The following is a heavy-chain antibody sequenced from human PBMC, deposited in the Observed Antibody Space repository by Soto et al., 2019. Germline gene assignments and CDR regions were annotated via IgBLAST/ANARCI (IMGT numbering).Heavy chain of an antibody. Sequence: GGSLRLSCAASGFTFSSYSMNWVRQAPGKGLEWVSSISSSSSYIYYADSVKGRFTISRDNAKNSLYLQMNSLRAEDTAVYYCARDGWWGSAVFDYWGQGTLVTVSS. D-gene: IGHD2-15*01. CDR1: GFTFSSYS. V-gene: IGHV3-21*01. J-gene: IGHJ4*02. CDR2: ISSSSSYI. CDR3: ARDGWWGSAVFDY.